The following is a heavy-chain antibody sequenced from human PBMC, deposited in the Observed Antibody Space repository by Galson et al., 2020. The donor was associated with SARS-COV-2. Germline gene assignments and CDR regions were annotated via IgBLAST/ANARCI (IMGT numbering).Heavy chain of an antibody. D-gene: IGHD3-3*01. J-gene: IGHJ4*02. CDR1: GYTFTSYD. CDR2: MNPNSGNT. V-gene: IGHV1-8*01. Sequence: ASVKVSCKASGYTFTSYDINWVRQATGQGLEWMGWMNPNSGNTGYAQKFQGRVTMTRNTSISTAYMELSSLRSEDTAVYYCARGRLGYYDFWSGYQLTDYWGQGTLVTVSS. CDR3: ARGRLGYYDFWSGYQLTDY.